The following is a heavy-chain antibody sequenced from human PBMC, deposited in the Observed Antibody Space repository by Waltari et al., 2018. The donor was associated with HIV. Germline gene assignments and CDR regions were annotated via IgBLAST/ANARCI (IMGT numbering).Heavy chain of an antibody. D-gene: IGHD4-4*01. CDR1: FTFSSYW. Sequence: FTFSSYWMHWVRQAPGKGLVWVSRINSDGSSTTYADSVKGRFTISRDNAKNTLYLQMNSLRDEDTAVYYCATFPINDHSNKRLGYWGQGTLVTVSS. J-gene: IGHJ4*02. CDR3: ATFPINDHSNKRLGY. CDR2: INSDGSST. V-gene: IGHV3-74*01.